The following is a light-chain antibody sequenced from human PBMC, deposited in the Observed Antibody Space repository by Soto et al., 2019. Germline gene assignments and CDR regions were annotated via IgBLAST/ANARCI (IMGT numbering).Light chain of an antibody. J-gene: IGLJ1*01. CDR1: SSDAGSYNY. Sequence: QSVLTQPASGSGSPGQSISISCTGTSSDAGSYNYVSWYQYHPGKAPKLIIYDVTNRPSGVSNPFSGSKSGNTASLTISGLQPGDEADYYCSSYTTSNTRQIAFGTG. CDR2: DVT. CDR3: SSYTTSNTRQIA. V-gene: IGLV2-14*03.